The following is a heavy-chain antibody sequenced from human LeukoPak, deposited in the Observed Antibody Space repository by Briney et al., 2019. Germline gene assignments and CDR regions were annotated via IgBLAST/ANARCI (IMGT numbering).Heavy chain of an antibody. Sequence: GGTLRLSCAASGFTFSSYGMSWVRQAPGKGLEWVSAIDSGRSTYYADSVKGRFTISRDNSKNTVYLQMNSLRAEDTAVYYCAKFYPRGSRVAGDNVDAFDIWGQGTMVTVSS. CDR1: GFTFSSYG. V-gene: IGHV3-23*01. J-gene: IGHJ3*02. CDR3: AKFYPRGSRVAGDNVDAFDI. D-gene: IGHD7-27*01. CDR2: IDSGRST.